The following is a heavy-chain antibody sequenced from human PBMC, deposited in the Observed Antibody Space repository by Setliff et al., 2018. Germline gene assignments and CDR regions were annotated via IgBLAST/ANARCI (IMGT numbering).Heavy chain of an antibody. J-gene: IGHJ6*02. V-gene: IGHV4-34*01. Sequence: SETLSLTCAVYGGSFSGYYWSWIRQPPGKGLEWIGEINHSGSTNYNPSLKSRVTISVDTSKNQFSLKLSSVTAADTAVYYCARGRKLLAVAGLRGHYYYYGMDVWGQGTTVTVSS. CDR2: INHSGST. D-gene: IGHD6-19*01. CDR1: GGSFSGYY. CDR3: ARGRKLLAVAGLRGHYYYYGMDV.